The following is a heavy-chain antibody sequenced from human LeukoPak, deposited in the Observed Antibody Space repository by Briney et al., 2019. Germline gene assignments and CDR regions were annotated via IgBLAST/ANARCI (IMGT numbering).Heavy chain of an antibody. V-gene: IGHV3-11*05. J-gene: IGHJ4*02. CDR2: ISSSSSYT. CDR1: GFTFSDYY. CDR3: VRAVSVSSYYFDC. D-gene: IGHD5/OR15-5a*01. Sequence: PGRSLRLSCAASGFTFSDYYMSWIRQAPGKGLEWISYISSSSSYTNYVDSVKGRFTISRDNAKNSLYLQMNSLRAEDTAVYYCVRAVSVSSYYFDCWGQGTLVTVSS.